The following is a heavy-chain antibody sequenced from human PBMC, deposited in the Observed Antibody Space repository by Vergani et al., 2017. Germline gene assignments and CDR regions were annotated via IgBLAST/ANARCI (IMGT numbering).Heavy chain of an antibody. Sequence: QVQLQESGPGLVKPSETLSLTCTVSGDSVISTDYHWGWIRQPPGKGLEWIGSMDYSGSTSYNPSLESRISISFETPKNQFSLRLTSVTAADTAVYYCARDSPLDNYYDSSGHPPGGYWGQGTLVTVSS. J-gene: IGHJ4*02. V-gene: IGHV4-39*02. CDR3: ARDSPLDNYYDSSGHPPGGY. CDR2: MDYSGST. CDR1: GDSVISTDYH. D-gene: IGHD3-22*01.